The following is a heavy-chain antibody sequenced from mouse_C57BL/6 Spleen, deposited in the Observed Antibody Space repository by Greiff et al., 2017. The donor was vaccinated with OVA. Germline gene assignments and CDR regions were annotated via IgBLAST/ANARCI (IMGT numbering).Heavy chain of an antibody. D-gene: IGHD1-1*01. CDR2: INPNYGTT. CDR3: AISEAPITTVVGQGFAY. Sequence: VQLQQSGPELVKPGASVKISCKASGYSFTDYNMNWVKQSNGKSLEWIGVINPNYGTTSYNQKFKGQATLTVDQSSSTAYMQCNSLASEDSAVYYCAISEAPITTVVGQGFAYWGQGTLVTVSA. J-gene: IGHJ3*01. CDR1: GYSFTDYN. V-gene: IGHV1-39*01.